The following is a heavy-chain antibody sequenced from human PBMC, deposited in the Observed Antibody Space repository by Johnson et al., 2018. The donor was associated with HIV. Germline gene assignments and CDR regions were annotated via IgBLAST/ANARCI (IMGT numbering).Heavy chain of an antibody. D-gene: IGHD2-8*01. Sequence: VQLVESGGGLVQPGESLRLSCAASGFTVSNNYMHWVRQAPGKGLEWVSVIYSGSIAYADSVKGRFTISRDNAKKSLYLQINSLRAEDTAVYYCATRDPTYRPGVFDIWGQGTMVTVSS. CDR1: GFTVSNNY. V-gene: IGHV3-66*01. J-gene: IGHJ3*02. CDR2: IYSGSI. CDR3: ATRDPTYRPGVFDI.